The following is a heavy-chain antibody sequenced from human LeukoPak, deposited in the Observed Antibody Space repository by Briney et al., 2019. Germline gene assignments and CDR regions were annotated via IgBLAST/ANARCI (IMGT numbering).Heavy chain of an antibody. V-gene: IGHV4-39*01. J-gene: IGHJ4*02. CDR1: GGSISGSSYF. CDR3: ARRITGTTSDSFDY. Sequence: SETLSLTCTVSGGSISGSSYFWGWIRQPPGKGLEWIGSISNSGSAYYNPSLKSRVIISVDTSNNQFSLKLTSVTAADTAVYYCARRITGTTSDSFDYWGQGTQVTVSS. CDR2: ISNSGSA. D-gene: IGHD1-20*01.